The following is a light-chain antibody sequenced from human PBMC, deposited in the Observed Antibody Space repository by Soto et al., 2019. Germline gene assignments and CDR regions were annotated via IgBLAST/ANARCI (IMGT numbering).Light chain of an antibody. V-gene: IGKV3-11*01. CDR1: QSVSSY. Sequence: EIVLTQSPATLSLSPGERATLSCRASQSVSSYLAWYQQKPGQAPRLLIYDASNRATGIPARFSGSGSGTDFTLTINSLEPEDIAVYYCQQRSNWPPALSFGGGTKVEI. J-gene: IGKJ4*01. CDR2: DAS. CDR3: QQRSNWPPALS.